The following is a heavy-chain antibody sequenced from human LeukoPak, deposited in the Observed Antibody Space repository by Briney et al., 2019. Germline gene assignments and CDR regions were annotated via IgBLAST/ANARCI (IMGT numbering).Heavy chain of an antibody. J-gene: IGHJ4*02. CDR3: ARLRVDYGDYARQGSY. V-gene: IGHV1-69*05. CDR1: GGTFSSYA. D-gene: IGHD4-17*01. Sequence: SVKVSCKASGGTFSSYAISWVRQAPGQGLEGMGRIIPIFGTANYAQKFQGRVTITTDESTSTAYMELSSLRSEDTAVYYCARLRVDYGDYARQGSYWGQGTLVTVSS. CDR2: IIPIFGTA.